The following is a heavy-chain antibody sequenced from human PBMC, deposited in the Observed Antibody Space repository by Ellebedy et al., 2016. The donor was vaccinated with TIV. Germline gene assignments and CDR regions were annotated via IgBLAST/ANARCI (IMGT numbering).Heavy chain of an antibody. J-gene: IGHJ5*02. CDR1: GGSISTFY. V-gene: IGHV4-59*01. CDR3: ARSRYCDITTCYESYNYFGP. CDR2: IYYSGST. D-gene: IGHD2/OR15-2a*01. Sequence: SETLSLTXTVSGGSISTFYWSWIRQPPGKGLEWIGHIYYSGSTSYNPSLRSRVTISVDTSKNQFSLRLSSVTAADTAVYYCARSRYCDITTCYESYNYFGPWGQGTLVTVSS.